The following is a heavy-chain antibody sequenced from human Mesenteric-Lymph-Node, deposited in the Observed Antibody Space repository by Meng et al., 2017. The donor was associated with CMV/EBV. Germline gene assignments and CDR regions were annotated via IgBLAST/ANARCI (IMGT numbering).Heavy chain of an antibody. CDR3: ARLKPFDY. Sequence: SETLSLTCAVYGGSFSGYYWSWIRQPPGKGLEWIGEINHSGSTNYNPSLKSRVTISVDTSKNQFSLKLSSVTAADTAVYYCARLKPFDYWGQGTLVTVSS. J-gene: IGHJ4*02. V-gene: IGHV4-34*01. CDR2: INHSGST. CDR1: GGSFSGYY.